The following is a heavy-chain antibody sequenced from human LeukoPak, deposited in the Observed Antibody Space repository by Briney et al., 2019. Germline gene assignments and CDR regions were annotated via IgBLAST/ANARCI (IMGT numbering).Heavy chain of an antibody. D-gene: IGHD6-19*01. CDR1: GDPISTYY. J-gene: IGHJ1*01. Sequence: SETLSLTCTVSGDPISTYYWSWIRQPAGKGLEWIGRIYTSGTTNYNSSLKSRLTMSVDTSKNQFSLKLSSVTAADAAVYYCARLGSSGSAQYFQDWGQGTLVTVSS. CDR3: ARLGSSGSAQYFQD. CDR2: IYTSGTT. V-gene: IGHV4-4*07.